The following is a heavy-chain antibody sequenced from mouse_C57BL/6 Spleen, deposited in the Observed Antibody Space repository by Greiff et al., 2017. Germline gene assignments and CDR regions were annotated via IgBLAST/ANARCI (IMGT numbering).Heavy chain of an antibody. V-gene: IGHV3-8*01. D-gene: IGHD2-5*01. Sequence: EVKLMESGPGLAKPSQTLSLTCSVTGYSITSDYWNWIRKFPGNKLEYMGYISYSGSTYYNPSLKSRISITRDTSKNQYYLQLNSVTTEDTATYYCARYVDSNYPYWYFDVWGTGTTVTVSS. CDR1: GYSITSDY. CDR2: ISYSGST. CDR3: ARYVDSNYPYWYFDV. J-gene: IGHJ1*03.